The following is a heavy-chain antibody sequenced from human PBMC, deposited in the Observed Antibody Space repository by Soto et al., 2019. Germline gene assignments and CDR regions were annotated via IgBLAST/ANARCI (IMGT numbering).Heavy chain of an antibody. CDR2: ISYDGTNK. CDR3: ARDPKTSGGQHWAFNYFDS. Sequence: LRLSCAASGFSFSISPMHWVRQAPGKGTEWVALISYDGTNKFYADAVKGRFTISRDNSKSTLYLQVDSLRPEDAAVYYCARDPKTSGGQHWAFNYFDSWGQGTLVTVSS. CDR1: GFSFSISP. V-gene: IGHV3-30-3*01. D-gene: IGHD7-27*01. J-gene: IGHJ4*02.